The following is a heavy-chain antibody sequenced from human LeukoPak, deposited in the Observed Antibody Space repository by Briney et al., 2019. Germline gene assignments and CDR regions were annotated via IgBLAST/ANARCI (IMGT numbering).Heavy chain of an antibody. D-gene: IGHD1-26*01. J-gene: IGHJ4*02. CDR2: ISGSADNT. CDR3: AKRTPYTGSSQSFDY. V-gene: IGHV3-23*01. Sequence: PGGSLRLSCAASGFTFSDYAMSWVRQAPGKGLEWVSAISGSADNTYYADSVKGRFAISRDNSKNTLYLQLSTLRADDAAVYYCAKRTPYTGSSQSFDYWGQGTLVTVSS. CDR1: GFTFSDYA.